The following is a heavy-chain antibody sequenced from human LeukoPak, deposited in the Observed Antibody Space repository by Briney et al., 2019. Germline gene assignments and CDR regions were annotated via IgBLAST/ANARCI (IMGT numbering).Heavy chain of an antibody. D-gene: IGHD2-2*01. CDR3: ARAWGDIVVVPAAIKIYYYYYGMDA. V-gene: IGHV1-2*02. CDR2: INPNSGGT. CDR1: GYTFTGYY. J-gene: IGHJ6*02. Sequence: ASVKVSCKASGYTFTGYYMHWVRQAPGQGLEWMGWINPNSGGTNYAQKFQGRVTMTRDTSISTAYMELSRLRSDDTAVYYCARAWGDIVVVPAAIKIYYYYYGMDAWGQGTTVTVSS.